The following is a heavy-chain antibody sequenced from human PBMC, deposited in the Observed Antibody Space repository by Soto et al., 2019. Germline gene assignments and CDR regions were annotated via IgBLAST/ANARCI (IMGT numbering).Heavy chain of an antibody. J-gene: IGHJ6*02. Sequence: EVQLVESGGGLVQPGGSLRLSCAASGFTVSSNYMSWVRQAPGKGLEWVSVIYSGGSTYYADSVKGRFTISRDNSKTTLYLQMNSLRAEDTAVYYCARVGVAGTQYYGMDVWGQGTTVTVSS. CDR2: IYSGGST. V-gene: IGHV3-66*01. CDR3: ARVGVAGTQYYGMDV. CDR1: GFTVSSNY. D-gene: IGHD6-19*01.